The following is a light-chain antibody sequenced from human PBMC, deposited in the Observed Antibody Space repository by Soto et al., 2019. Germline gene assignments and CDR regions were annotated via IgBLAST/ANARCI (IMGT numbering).Light chain of an antibody. J-gene: IGLJ3*02. CDR3: QSYDNSLSGSGV. CDR2: GNS. CDR1: SSNIGAGYD. Sequence: QPVLTQPPSVSGAPGQRVTISCTGSSSNIGAGYDVHWYQQLPGTVPKLLIYGNSNRPSGVPDRFSGSKSGTSASLAITGLQAEDEADYYCQSYDNSLSGSGVFGGGTKLTVL. V-gene: IGLV1-40*01.